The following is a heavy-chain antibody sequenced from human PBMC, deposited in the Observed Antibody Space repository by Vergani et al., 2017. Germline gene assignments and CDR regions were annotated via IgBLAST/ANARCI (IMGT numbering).Heavy chain of an antibody. V-gene: IGHV3-7*01. Sequence: EVQLVESGGGLVQPGGSLRLSCAASGFIFSSYWMSWVRQAPGKGLQWVANIKQDGSEKYYVDSVKGRFTISRDNAKNSLYLQMNSLRAEDTAVYYCARDRRNYDILPGYPSRYSYYYGMYVWGQGTTVTVSS. D-gene: IGHD3-9*01. CDR3: ARDRRNYDILPGYPSRYSYYYGMYV. CDR2: IKQDGSEK. CDR1: GFIFSSYW. J-gene: IGHJ6*02.